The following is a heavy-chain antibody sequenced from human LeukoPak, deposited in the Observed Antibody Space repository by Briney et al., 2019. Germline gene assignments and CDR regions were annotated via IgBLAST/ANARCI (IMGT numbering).Heavy chain of an antibody. J-gene: IGHJ6*04. CDR3: ARGGLPPYYYYGMDV. CDR1: GYTFTGSY. V-gene: IGHV1-2*02. CDR2: INPNSGGT. Sequence: ASLKVSCKASGYTFTGSYIHWVRQAPGQGLEWMGWINPNSGGTNYAQKFQGRVTMTRDMSISTAYMELSRLRSDDTAVYYCARGGLPPYYYYGMDVWGKGTTVTVSS.